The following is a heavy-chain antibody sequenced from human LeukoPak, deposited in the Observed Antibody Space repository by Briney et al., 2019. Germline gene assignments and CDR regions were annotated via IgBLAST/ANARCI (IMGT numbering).Heavy chain of an antibody. V-gene: IGHV3-30*04. CDR1: GFTFSSYA. CDR2: ISYDGSNK. J-gene: IGHJ4*02. CDR3: AREVAVAPTFDC. Sequence: GGSLRLSCAASGFTFSSYAMHWVRQAPGKGLEWVAVISYDGSNKYYADSVKGRFTISRDNSKNTLYLQMNSLRAEDTAVYYCAREVAVAPTFDCWGQGTLVTVSS. D-gene: IGHD6-19*01.